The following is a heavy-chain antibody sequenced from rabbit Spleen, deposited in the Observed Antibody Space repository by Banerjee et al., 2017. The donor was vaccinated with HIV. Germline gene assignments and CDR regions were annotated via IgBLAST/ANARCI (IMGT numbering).Heavy chain of an antibody. Sequence: EQLEESGGDLVKPEGSLTLTCTASGFSFSSSYNICWVRQAPGKGLEWIACIATGSSGRTYYASWAKGRFTISKTSSTTVTLQMTSLTAADTATYFCARDLDGVIGWNFNLWGPGTLVTVS. CDR2: IATGSSGRT. CDR1: GFSFSSSYN. J-gene: IGHJ4*01. D-gene: IGHD1-1*01. V-gene: IGHV1S45*01. CDR3: ARDLDGVIGWNFNL.